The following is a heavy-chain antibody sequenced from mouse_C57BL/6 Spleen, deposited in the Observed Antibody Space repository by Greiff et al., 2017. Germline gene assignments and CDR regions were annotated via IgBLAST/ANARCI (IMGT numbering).Heavy chain of an antibody. CDR3: ARWDGYPDY. CDR2: IHHNSGNT. Sequence: QVQLQQPGAELVKPGASVKLSCKASGYPFTSYWMHWVKRRPGQGLEWIGMIHHNSGNTNYNEKFKSKATLTVDKSSSTAYMQLRSLPSEDSAVDYCARWDGYPDYWGQGTTLTVSS. V-gene: IGHV1-64*01. D-gene: IGHD2-3*01. CDR1: GYPFTSYW. J-gene: IGHJ2*01.